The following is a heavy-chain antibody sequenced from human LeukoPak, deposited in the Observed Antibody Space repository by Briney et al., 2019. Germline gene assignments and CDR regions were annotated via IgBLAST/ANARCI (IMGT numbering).Heavy chain of an antibody. Sequence: GGSLRLSCAASGFTFSSYGMHWVRQAPGKGLEWVAFIRYDGSNKYYADSVKGRFTISRDNSKNTLYLQMNSLRAEDTAVYYCAKEISMVVAGRDAFDIWGQGTMVTVSS. CDR3: AKEISMVVAGRDAFDI. CDR1: GFTFSSYG. V-gene: IGHV3-30*02. J-gene: IGHJ3*02. D-gene: IGHD2-15*01. CDR2: IRYDGSNK.